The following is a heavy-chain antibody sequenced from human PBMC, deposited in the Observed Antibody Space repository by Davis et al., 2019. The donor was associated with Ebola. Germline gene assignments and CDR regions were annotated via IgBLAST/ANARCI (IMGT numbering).Heavy chain of an antibody. Sequence: GESLKISCAASGFTFNHYAMSWVRQAPGKGLEWVSGINWNGGSTYYADSVQGRFTISRDNAKNSLYLQMNSLRAEDTAFYYCARHHYDSSGSYYFHFWGQGTLVTVSS. CDR2: INWNGGST. J-gene: IGHJ4*02. CDR1: GFTFNHYA. V-gene: IGHV3-20*04. D-gene: IGHD3-22*01. CDR3: ARHHYDSSGSYYFHF.